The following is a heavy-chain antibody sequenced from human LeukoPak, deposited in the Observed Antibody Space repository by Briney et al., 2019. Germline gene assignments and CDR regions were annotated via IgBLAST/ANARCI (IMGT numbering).Heavy chain of an antibody. Sequence: SVTVSCKASGGTFSSYAISWVRQAPGQGLEWMGGIIPIFGTANYAQKFQGRVTITADESTSTAYMELSSLRSEDTAVYYCARSSLAYCGGDCYLGGNYWGQGTLVTVSS. CDR1: GGTFSSYA. D-gene: IGHD2-21*02. J-gene: IGHJ4*02. V-gene: IGHV1-69*01. CDR2: IIPIFGTA. CDR3: ARSSLAYCGGDCYLGGNY.